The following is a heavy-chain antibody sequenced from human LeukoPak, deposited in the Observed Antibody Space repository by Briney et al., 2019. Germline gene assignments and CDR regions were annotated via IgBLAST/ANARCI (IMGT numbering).Heavy chain of an antibody. J-gene: IGHJ4*02. CDR1: GGSISSYY. Sequence: PSETLSLTCTVSGGSISSYYWSWIRQPPGKGLEWIGYIYYSGSTNYNPSLKSRVTISVDTSKNQFSLKLSFVTAADTAVYYCARGYGSGSYYHYWGQGTLVTVSS. D-gene: IGHD3-10*01. CDR2: IYYSGST. V-gene: IGHV4-59*01. CDR3: ARGYGSGSYYHY.